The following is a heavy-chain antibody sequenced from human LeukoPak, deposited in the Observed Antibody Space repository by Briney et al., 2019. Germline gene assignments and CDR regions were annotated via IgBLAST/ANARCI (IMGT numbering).Heavy chain of an antibody. J-gene: IGHJ4*02. D-gene: IGHD6-19*01. Sequence: SETLSLTCAVYGGSFSGYYWSWIRQPPGKGLEWIGEINHSGSTNYNPSLKSRVTISVDTSKNQFSLKLSSVTAADTAVYYCARDRRAIAVAGTFGYWGQGTLVTVSS. CDR1: GGSFSGYY. V-gene: IGHV4-34*01. CDR2: INHSGST. CDR3: ARDRRAIAVAGTFGY.